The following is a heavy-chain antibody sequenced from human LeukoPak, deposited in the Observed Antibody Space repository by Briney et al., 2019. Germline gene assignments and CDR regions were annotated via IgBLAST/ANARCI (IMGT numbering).Heavy chain of an antibody. CDR3: ARGYYDSSGYYPVQLPADY. Sequence: SETLSLTCTVPGGSISSYYWSWIRQPPGKGLEWIGYIYYSGSTNYNPSLKSRVTISVDTSKNQFSLKLSSVTAADTAVYYCARGYYDSSGYYPVQLPADYWGQGTLVTVSS. V-gene: IGHV4-59*01. J-gene: IGHJ4*02. CDR1: GGSISSYY. CDR2: IYYSGST. D-gene: IGHD3-22*01.